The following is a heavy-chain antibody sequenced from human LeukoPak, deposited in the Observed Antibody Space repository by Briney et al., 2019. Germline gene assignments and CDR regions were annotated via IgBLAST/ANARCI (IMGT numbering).Heavy chain of an antibody. V-gene: IGHV1-2*02. CDR2: INPNSGGT. Sequence: ASVKVSCKASGYTFTGYYMHWVRQAPGQGLEWMGWINPNSGGTNYAQKFQGRVTMTRDTSISTAYVELSRLRSDDTAVYYCASNTYYYDSSGYYSWGQGTLVTVSS. J-gene: IGHJ4*02. CDR3: ASNTYYYDSSGYYS. D-gene: IGHD3-22*01. CDR1: GYTFTGYY.